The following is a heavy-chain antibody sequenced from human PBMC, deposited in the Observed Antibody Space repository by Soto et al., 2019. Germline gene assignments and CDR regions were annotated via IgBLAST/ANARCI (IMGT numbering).Heavy chain of an antibody. Sequence: WGSLRLSCASSVFTFRSFTMNWVRQAPGRGLEWVSTISSNSAYIYYTDALRGRFTISRDNAKNSLHLQINSLRAEDTAVYYCTRDASRDSSARGWFDPWGPGTLVTGSS. CDR2: ISSNSAYI. CDR3: TRDASRDSSARGWFDP. V-gene: IGHV3-21*01. CDR1: VFTFRSFT. D-gene: IGHD6-13*01. J-gene: IGHJ5*02.